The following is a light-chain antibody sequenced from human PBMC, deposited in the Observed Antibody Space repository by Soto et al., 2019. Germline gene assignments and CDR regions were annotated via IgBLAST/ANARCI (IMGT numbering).Light chain of an antibody. Sequence: QSVLTQPPSVSGSPGQSITISCTGTRSDIGGYNFVSWFQQHPGKAPKLIIYEVTNRPSGVSERFSGSKSGNTASLTISGLQAEDEAEYFCSSYTSSTPYVFGTGTKLTVL. CDR3: SSYTSSTPYV. CDR1: RSDIGGYNF. J-gene: IGLJ1*01. CDR2: EVT. V-gene: IGLV2-14*03.